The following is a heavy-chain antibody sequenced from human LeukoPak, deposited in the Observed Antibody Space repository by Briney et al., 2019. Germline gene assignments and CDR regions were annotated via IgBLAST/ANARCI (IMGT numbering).Heavy chain of an antibody. CDR3: AKETSRIGGSMASFDY. D-gene: IGHD1-26*01. CDR1: GFPVSINS. V-gene: IGHV3-53*01. J-gene: IGHJ4*02. CDR2: IYSGGNT. Sequence: GGSLRLSCTVSGFPVSINSMSWVRQVPGKGLEWVSFIYSGGNTHYSDSVKGRFTISRDNSKNTLYLQMNSLRAEDTAVYYCAKETSRIGGSMASFDYWGQGTLVTVSS.